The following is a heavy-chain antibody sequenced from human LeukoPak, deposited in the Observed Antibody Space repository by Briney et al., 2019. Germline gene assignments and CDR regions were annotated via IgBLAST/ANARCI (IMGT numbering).Heavy chain of an antibody. Sequence: SETLSLTCTVSSYPISSAYYWGWIRQPPGQRLEWIGSIYHTGSTYYNPSLKSRVTISVDTSKNQFSLKLSSVTAADTAVYYCARVADYYDSSGAFDAFDIWGQGTMVTVSS. V-gene: IGHV4-38-2*02. D-gene: IGHD3-22*01. CDR1: SYPISSAYY. CDR2: IYHTGST. CDR3: ARVADYYDSSGAFDAFDI. J-gene: IGHJ3*02.